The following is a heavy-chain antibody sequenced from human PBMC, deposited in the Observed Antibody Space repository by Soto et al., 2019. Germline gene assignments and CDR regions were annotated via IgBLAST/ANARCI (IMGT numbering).Heavy chain of an antibody. J-gene: IGHJ4*02. CDR1: GGSISSYY. V-gene: IGHV4-59*01. Sequence: SETLSLTCTVSGGSISSYYWSWIRQPPGKGLEWIGYIYYSGSTNYNPSLKSRVTISVDTSKNQFSLKLSSVTAADTAVYYCARHTNVGAEDYFDYWGQGXLVTVYS. CDR3: ARHTNVGAEDYFDY. CDR2: IYYSGST. D-gene: IGHD1-26*01.